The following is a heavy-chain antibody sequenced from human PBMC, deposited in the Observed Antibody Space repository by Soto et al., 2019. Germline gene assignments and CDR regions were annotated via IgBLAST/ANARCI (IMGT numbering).Heavy chain of an antibody. CDR3: AKVDGYSYGYFAY. CDR1: GFTFSTYA. V-gene: IGHV3-23*01. Sequence: EVQLLESGGGLVQPGGSLRLSCAGSGFTFSTYAMSWVRQAPGKGLEWVSEISGSGGSSYYADSVKGRFTISRDNSKNTLYLQINSLRTDDTAVYYCAKVDGYSYGYFAYWGQGTLVTVSS. CDR2: ISGSGGSS. D-gene: IGHD5-18*01. J-gene: IGHJ4*02.